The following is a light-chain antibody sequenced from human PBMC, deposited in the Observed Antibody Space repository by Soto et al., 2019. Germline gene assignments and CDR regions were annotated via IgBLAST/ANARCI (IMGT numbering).Light chain of an antibody. V-gene: IGKV3-15*01. CDR2: GAS. CDR1: QSVSSN. J-gene: IGKJ4*01. CDR3: QQYKDWPLT. Sequence: EIVMTQSPATLSVSPGERATLSRRASQSVSSNLAWYQQKPGQAPRLLIYGASTRATGFPARFSGSGSGTEFTLTISSLQSEDFAVYYCQQYKDWPLTFGGGTKVDIK.